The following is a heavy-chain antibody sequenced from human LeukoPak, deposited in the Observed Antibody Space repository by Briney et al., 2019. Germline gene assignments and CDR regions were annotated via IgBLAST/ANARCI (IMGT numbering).Heavy chain of an antibody. J-gene: IGHJ4*02. CDR3: ATPLCSSSWPSFDY. D-gene: IGHD6-13*01. V-gene: IGHV1-69*05. Sequence: SVKVSCKASGGTFSSYAISWVRQAPGQGLEWMGRIIPIFGTANYAQKFQGRVKITTDESTSTAYRELSSLRSEHTAVYYCATPLCSSSWPSFDYWGQGTLVTVSS. CDR1: GGTFSSYA. CDR2: IIPIFGTA.